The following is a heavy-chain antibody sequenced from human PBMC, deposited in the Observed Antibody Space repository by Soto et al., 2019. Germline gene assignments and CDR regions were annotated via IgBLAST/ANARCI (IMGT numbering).Heavy chain of an antibody. CDR1: VFTFSGYW. CDR3: ARGMRAGYNNGWDL. V-gene: IGHV3-74*01. CDR2: INNDGSTT. D-gene: IGHD6-19*01. Sequence: VGSLRLSCASSVFTFSGYWMHWVRQSPGKWLVWVLRINNDGSTTNYADSVKGRFTISRDNAKNTLYLQMNSLRAEDTAVYYCARGMRAGYNNGWDLLGQGALVIVSS. J-gene: IGHJ5*02.